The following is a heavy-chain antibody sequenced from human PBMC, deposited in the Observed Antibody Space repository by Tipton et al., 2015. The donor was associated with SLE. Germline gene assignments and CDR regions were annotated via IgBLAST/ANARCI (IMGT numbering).Heavy chain of an antibody. CDR1: GFTMFSYS. J-gene: IGHJ3*01. D-gene: IGHD1-7*01. CDR2: VKKDGSEK. V-gene: IGHV3-7*01. CDR3: VGDNFNYEDAVDV. Sequence: SLRLSCAASGFTMFSYSMSWVRQAPGRGLDWLATVKKDGSEKHYLDSVKGRFTISRDNAKTSLSLQMNSLRAEDTAVYYCVGDNFNYEDAVDVWGRGPMVTVSS.